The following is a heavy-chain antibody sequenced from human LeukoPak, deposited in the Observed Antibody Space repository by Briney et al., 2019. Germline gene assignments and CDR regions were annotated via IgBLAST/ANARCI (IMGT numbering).Heavy chain of an antibody. V-gene: IGHV1-46*01. Sequence: ASVKVSCKASGYTFTIYYIHWVRQAPGQGLEWVGIVNPGGVSTTYAQNFQGRVTMTRDMATSTDYMEVSSLRSEDTAVYYCARDNSVGDSAWWFDPWGQGTLVTVSS. J-gene: IGHJ5*02. CDR3: ARDNSVGDSAWWFDP. CDR2: VNPGGVST. D-gene: IGHD5-12*01. CDR1: GYTFTIYY.